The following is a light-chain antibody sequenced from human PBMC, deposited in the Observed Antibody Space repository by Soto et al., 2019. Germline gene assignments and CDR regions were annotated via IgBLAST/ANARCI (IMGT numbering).Light chain of an antibody. CDR3: QPYDRSLGGYV. V-gene: IGLV1-40*01. CDR2: GNS. J-gene: IGLJ1*01. Sequence: QSVLTQPPSVSGAPGQRVTISCTGSSSNIGAGYDVHWYQQLPGTAPKLLIYGNSNRPSGVPDRFSGSKSGTSASLAITGLEVRGEADYYCQPYDRSLGGYVFGPGTKLTAL. CDR1: SSNIGAGYD.